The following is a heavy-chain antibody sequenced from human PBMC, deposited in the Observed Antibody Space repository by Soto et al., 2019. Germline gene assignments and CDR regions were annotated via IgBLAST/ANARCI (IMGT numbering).Heavy chain of an antibody. CDR3: TRSLPEFQIPGMDV. D-gene: IGHD3-10*01. Sequence: ASVRGSCKASGYTFTRYGIDWARHAPGQGLEWMGIINPSNSTTYSQKFQGRVTMTRDTSTSTGYMELSSLRSEDTAVYYCTRSLPEFQIPGMDVSGQGTTVTVSS. CDR1: GYTFTRYG. CDR2: INPSNST. V-gene: IGHV1-46*03. J-gene: IGHJ6*01.